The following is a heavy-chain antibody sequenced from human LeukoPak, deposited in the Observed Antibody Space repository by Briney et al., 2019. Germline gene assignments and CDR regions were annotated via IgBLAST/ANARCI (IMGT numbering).Heavy chain of an antibody. CDR2: ISSSSSYK. CDR1: GFTFSSYS. D-gene: IGHD1-1*01. V-gene: IGHV3-21*01. J-gene: IGHJ4*02. CDR3: ARSAAGTYY. Sequence: GGSLRLPCVASGFTFSSYSMNWVRQAPGKGLEWVSSISSSSSYKYYTDSVKGRFTISRDNAKNSLYLPMNSLRAEDTAVYYCARSAAGTYYWGQGTLVTVSS.